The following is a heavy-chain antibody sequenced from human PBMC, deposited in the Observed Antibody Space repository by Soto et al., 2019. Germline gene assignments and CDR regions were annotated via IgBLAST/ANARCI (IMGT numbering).Heavy chain of an antibody. Sequence: PVGALRLSCAASGFTFSSYGMHWVRQAPGKGLEWVAVISYDGSNKYYADSVKGRFTISRDNSKNTLYLQMNSLRAEDTAVYYCAKFGFKGSSWTHYWGHVTLVPVSS. CDR1: GFTFSSYG. CDR3: AKFGFKGSSWTHY. D-gene: IGHD6-13*01. V-gene: IGHV3-30*18. CDR2: ISYDGSNK. J-gene: IGHJ4*01.